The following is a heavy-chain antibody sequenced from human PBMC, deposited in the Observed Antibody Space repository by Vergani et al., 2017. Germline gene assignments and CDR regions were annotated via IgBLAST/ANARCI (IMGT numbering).Heavy chain of an antibody. J-gene: IGHJ5*02. V-gene: IGHV4-61*02. D-gene: IGHD5-12*01. Sequence: QVQLQESGPGLVKPSQTLSLTCTVSGGSISSGSYYWSWIRQPAGKGLEWIGRIYTSGSTNYNPSLKSRVTISVDTSKNQFSLKLSSVTAADTAVYYCAVEYVDIVATGWFDPWGQGTLVTVSS. CDR2: IYTSGST. CDR3: AVEYVDIVATGWFDP. CDR1: GGSISSGSYY.